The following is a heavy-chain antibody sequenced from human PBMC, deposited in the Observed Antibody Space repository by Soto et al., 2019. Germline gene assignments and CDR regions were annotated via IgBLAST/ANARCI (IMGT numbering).Heavy chain of an antibody. Sequence: PGGSLRLSCAASGVTFSNVWMNWVRQAPGKGPEWVGRVKSGGATDYAAPVKGRFTISRDDSKNMVFLQMDSLKAEDTALYYCTTRVITTNDYWGQGTLVTVSS. V-gene: IGHV3-15*07. CDR1: GVTFSNVW. J-gene: IGHJ4*02. CDR2: VKSGGAT. CDR3: TTRVITTNDY. D-gene: IGHD3-22*01.